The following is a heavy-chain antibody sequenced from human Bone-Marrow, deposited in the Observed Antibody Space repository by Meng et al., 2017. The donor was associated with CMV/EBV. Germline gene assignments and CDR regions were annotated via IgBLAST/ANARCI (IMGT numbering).Heavy chain of an antibody. D-gene: IGHD3-22*01. J-gene: IGHJ4*02. Sequence: GESLKISCAASGFTFSSYWMTWVRQAPGKGLEWVAFIRYDGSNKYYADSVKGRFTISRDNSKNTLYLQMNSLRAEDTAVYYCACQETYYYDSSGYYCDYWGQRTLVTVSS. CDR2: IRYDGSNK. CDR3: ACQETYYYDSSGYYCDY. V-gene: IGHV3-30*02. CDR1: GFTFSSYW.